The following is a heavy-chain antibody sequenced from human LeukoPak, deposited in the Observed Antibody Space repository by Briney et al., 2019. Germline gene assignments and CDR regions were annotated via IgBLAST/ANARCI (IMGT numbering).Heavy chain of an antibody. CDR2: LYYTGST. CDR1: GGSISSYY. Sequence: PSETLSLTCTVSGGSISSYYWSWIRQPPGKGLEWIGYLYYTGSTNYNPSLKSRATISVDTSKNQFSLKLSSVTAADTAVYYCARHSPYCGGDCYSDYWGQGTLVTVSS. V-gene: IGHV4-59*08. D-gene: IGHD2-21*02. CDR3: ARHSPYCGGDCYSDY. J-gene: IGHJ4*02.